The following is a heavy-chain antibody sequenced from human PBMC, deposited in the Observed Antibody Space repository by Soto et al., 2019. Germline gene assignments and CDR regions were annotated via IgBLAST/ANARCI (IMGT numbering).Heavy chain of an antibody. CDR3: AGSTNYFLYYFDY. V-gene: IGHV3-53*01. CDR2: IHSGGDT. CDR1: GFSVSGNY. D-gene: IGHD6-13*01. J-gene: IGHJ4*02. Sequence: DGELVESGGGLIQPGGSLRLSCAASGFSVSGNYMSWVRQAPGKGPEWISVIHSGGDTNYADSVKGRFTISRDKSKTTLYLEMTSLRAEDTAVYYCAGSTNYFLYYFDYWGQGTLVTVSS.